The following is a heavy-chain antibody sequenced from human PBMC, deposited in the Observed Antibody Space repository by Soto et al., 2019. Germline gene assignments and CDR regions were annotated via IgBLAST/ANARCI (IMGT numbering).Heavy chain of an antibody. CDR1: GYGFANYW. Sequence: PGESLKISCKGSGYGFANYWIGWVRQMPGKGLELMGIIYPGDSDTRYSPSFEGHVTISADKSISTAYLQWSSLKASDTATYFCARAPSHGWFQHFDYWGQGTLVTVSS. V-gene: IGHV5-51*01. D-gene: IGHD6-19*01. J-gene: IGHJ4*02. CDR3: ARAPSHGWFQHFDY. CDR2: IYPGDSDT.